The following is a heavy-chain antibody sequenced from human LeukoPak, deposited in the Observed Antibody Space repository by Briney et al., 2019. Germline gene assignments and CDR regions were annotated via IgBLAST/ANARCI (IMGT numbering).Heavy chain of an antibody. CDR1: GFTFSSYA. CDR3: AKDEAHTIFGVATLFDY. Sequence: GGSLRLSCAASGFTFSSYAMSWVRQAPGKGLEWVSAISGSGGSTYYADSVKGRFTISRDNSKNTLYLQMNSLRAEDTAVYYCAKDEAHTIFGVATLFDYWGQGTLVTVSS. CDR2: ISGSGGST. J-gene: IGHJ4*02. D-gene: IGHD3-3*01. V-gene: IGHV3-23*01.